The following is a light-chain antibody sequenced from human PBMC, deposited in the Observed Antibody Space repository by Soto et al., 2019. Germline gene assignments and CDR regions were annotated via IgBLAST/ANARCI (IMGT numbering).Light chain of an antibody. Sequence: EIELTQSPCTLSLSPGERATLYCRASQSVSSSYLAWYQQKPGQAPRLLIYGASSRATGIPDRFSGSGSGTDFTLTISSLEPEDFAVYYCQQYGSSSWTFGQGTKVDIK. CDR1: QSVSSSY. V-gene: IGKV3-20*01. J-gene: IGKJ1*01. CDR2: GAS. CDR3: QQYGSSSWT.